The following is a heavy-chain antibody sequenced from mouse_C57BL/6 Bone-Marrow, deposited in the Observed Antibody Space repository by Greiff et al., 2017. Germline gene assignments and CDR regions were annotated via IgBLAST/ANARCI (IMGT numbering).Heavy chain of an antibody. CDR3: ARGGLLLRWPYYFDY. V-gene: IGHV1-72*01. D-gene: IGHD1-1*01. CDR2: IDPNSGGT. CDR1: GYTFTSYW. Sequence: QVHVKQPGAELVKPGASVKLSCKASGYTFTSYWMHWVKQRPGRGLEWIGRIDPNSGGTKYNEKFKSKATLTVDKPSRTAYMQLSSLTSEDSAVYYCARGGLLLRWPYYFDYWGQGTTLTVSS. J-gene: IGHJ2*01.